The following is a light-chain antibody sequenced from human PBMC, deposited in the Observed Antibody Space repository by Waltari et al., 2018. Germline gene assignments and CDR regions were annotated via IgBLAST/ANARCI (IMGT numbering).Light chain of an antibody. V-gene: IGKV3-20*01. J-gene: IGKJ1*01. CDR3: QHYVSLPAT. CDR2: GAS. CDR1: QSISKY. Sequence: EIVLTQSPGTLSLSPGDRATLSCRASQSISKYLAWYQQKPGQAPRLLLYGASSTATGIPDRVSGSGSGTDFSLTISRLEPEDFAVYYCQHYVSLPATFGQGTKVEIE.